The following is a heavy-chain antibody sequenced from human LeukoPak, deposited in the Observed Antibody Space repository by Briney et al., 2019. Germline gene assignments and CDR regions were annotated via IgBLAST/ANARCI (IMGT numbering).Heavy chain of an antibody. Sequence: GGSLRLSCAASGFTFSSYEMNWVRQAPGKGLEWVSYISSSGSTIYYADSVKGRFTISRDNAKNLLHLQMNSLRAEDTAVYYCARENYYGSGSYRAGAGNWFDPWGQGTLVTVSS. CDR3: ARENYYGSGSYRAGAGNWFDP. CDR2: ISSSGSTI. J-gene: IGHJ5*02. CDR1: GFTFSSYE. V-gene: IGHV3-48*03. D-gene: IGHD3-10*01.